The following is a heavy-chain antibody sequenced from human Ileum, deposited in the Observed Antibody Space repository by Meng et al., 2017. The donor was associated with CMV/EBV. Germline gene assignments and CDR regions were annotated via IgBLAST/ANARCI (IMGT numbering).Heavy chain of an antibody. CDR2: IHQDGTEQ. CDR3: ARVVLDCSSFCYHKPPDC. CDR1: GFTFSTYE. J-gene: IGHJ4*02. Sequence: GESLKISCAGSGFTFSTYEMNWVRQAPGKGLEWVANIHQDGTEQHYVDSVKGRFTISRDNAKNSLYLQMNSLRAEDTAVYYCARVVLDCSSFCYHKPPDCWGQGTLVTVSS. V-gene: IGHV3-7*01. D-gene: IGHD2-2*01.